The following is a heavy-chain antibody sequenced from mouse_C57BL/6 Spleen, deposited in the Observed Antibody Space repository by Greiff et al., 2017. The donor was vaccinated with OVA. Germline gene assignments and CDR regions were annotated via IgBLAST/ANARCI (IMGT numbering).Heavy chain of an antibody. CDR1: GFNIKDDY. D-gene: IGHD2-5*01. Sequence: EVQLQESGAELVRPGASVKLSCTASGFNIKDDYMHWVKQRPEQGLEWIGWLDPENGDTEYASKFQGKATITADTSSNTAYLQLSSLTSEDTAVYYCTRDSNYFDYWGQGTTLTVSS. CDR2: LDPENGDT. J-gene: IGHJ2*01. V-gene: IGHV14-4*01. CDR3: TRDSNYFDY.